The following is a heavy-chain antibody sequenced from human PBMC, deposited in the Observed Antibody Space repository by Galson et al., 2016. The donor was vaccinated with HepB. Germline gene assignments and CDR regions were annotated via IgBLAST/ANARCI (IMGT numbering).Heavy chain of an antibody. Sequence: SETLSLTCTVSGGSISSNSYYWGWIRQPPGKGLEWIGSVYYTGSTYYSSSLKSRVSISVDTSKSQFSLKLTSVTAADTAVYYCASEDYSFRYWGQGTLVTVSS. D-gene: IGHD3-10*01. V-gene: IGHV4-39*07. CDR2: VYYTGST. CDR3: ASEDYSFRY. CDR1: GGSISSNSYY. J-gene: IGHJ4*02.